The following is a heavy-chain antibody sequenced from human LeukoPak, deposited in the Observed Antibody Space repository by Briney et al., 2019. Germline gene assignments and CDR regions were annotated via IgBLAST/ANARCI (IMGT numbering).Heavy chain of an antibody. CDR1: GFTFSSYA. CDR3: VKYYDSSGSYYFDY. CDR2: ISGSGAST. J-gene: IGHJ4*02. D-gene: IGHD3-22*01. Sequence: GGSLRLSSAPSGFTFSSYAMSWVRQAPGKGLEWVSTISGSGASTYYADSVKGRFTISRDNSKNTLYLQMNSLRAEDTAVYYCVKYYDSSGSYYFDYWGQGTLVTVSS. V-gene: IGHV3-23*01.